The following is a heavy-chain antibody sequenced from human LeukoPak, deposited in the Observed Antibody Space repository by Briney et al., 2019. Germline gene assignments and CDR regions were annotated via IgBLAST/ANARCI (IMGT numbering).Heavy chain of an antibody. Sequence: GGSLRLSCAASGFTFSSFGMSWVRQAPGKGLEWVCTISPSGGSTYYTDSVKGRFTISRDSSKNTLFLQMSTLRAEDTAVYYCAKGNYYYDSSGYRHFDYWGQGTLVTVSS. CDR2: ISPSGGST. J-gene: IGHJ4*02. CDR3: AKGNYYYDSSGYRHFDY. D-gene: IGHD3-22*01. V-gene: IGHV3-23*01. CDR1: GFTFSSFG.